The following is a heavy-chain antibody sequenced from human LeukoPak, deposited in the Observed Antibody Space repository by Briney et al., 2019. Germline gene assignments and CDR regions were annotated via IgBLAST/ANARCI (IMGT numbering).Heavy chain of an antibody. CDR3: ARDKSPNWRFDD. Sequence: ASVKVSCKASGYTFISYYMHWVRQAPGQGLEWMGIINPNGGGTSYAQKFQGRVTMTRDTSTSTVYMELSSLKSEDTAVYYCARDKSPNWRFDDWGQGTLVTVSS. CDR1: GYTFISYY. CDR2: INPNGGGT. J-gene: IGHJ4*02. V-gene: IGHV1-46*01. D-gene: IGHD1-1*01.